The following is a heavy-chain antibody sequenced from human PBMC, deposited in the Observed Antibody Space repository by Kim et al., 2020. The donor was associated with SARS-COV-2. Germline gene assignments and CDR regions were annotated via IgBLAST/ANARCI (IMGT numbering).Heavy chain of an antibody. Sequence: NYATKFQGRVTITADESTRTAYMELSSLRSEDTAVYYCARTPGIAAAGSDYWGQGTLVTVSS. J-gene: IGHJ4*02. D-gene: IGHD6-13*01. CDR3: ARTPGIAAAGSDY. V-gene: IGHV1-69*01.